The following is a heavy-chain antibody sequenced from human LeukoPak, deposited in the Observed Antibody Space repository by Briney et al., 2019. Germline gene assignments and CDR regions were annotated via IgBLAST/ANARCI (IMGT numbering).Heavy chain of an antibody. CDR1: GFAFRIFP. CDR3: ATLMYTTGRQGFDS. CDR2: ISADSTTT. Sequence: GGSLRLSCAASGFAFRIFPMIWARQAPGKGLEWVSSISADSTTTNYADSAKGRFTVSRDNSKRTLYLQMNSLGVEDTALYYCATLMYTTGRQGFDSWGQGTRVTVSS. V-gene: IGHV3-23*01. J-gene: IGHJ4*02. D-gene: IGHD6-19*01.